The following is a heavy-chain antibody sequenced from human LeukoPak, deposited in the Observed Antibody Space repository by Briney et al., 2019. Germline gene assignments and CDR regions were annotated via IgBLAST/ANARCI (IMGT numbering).Heavy chain of an antibody. D-gene: IGHD3-3*01. CDR1: GGSFSGYY. CDR3: ARGRGIFGVVIIRIYYFDY. CDR2: INHSGST. J-gene: IGHJ4*02. V-gene: IGHV4-34*01. Sequence: SETLSLTCAVYGGSFSGYYWSWIRQPPGKGLEWIGEINHSGSTNYNPSLKSRVTISVGTSKNQFSLKLSSVTAADTAVYYCARGRGIFGVVIIRIYYFDYWGQGTLVTVSS.